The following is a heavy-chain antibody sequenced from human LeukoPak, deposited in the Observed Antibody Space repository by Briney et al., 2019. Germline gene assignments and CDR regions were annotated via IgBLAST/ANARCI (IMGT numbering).Heavy chain of an antibody. J-gene: IGHJ6*03. D-gene: IGHD5-24*01. V-gene: IGHV4-38-2*02. CDR1: GYSISSDYS. CDR3: ARASDGYNYFHYYYMDV. CDR2: IYHSGST. Sequence: SETLSLTCTVSGYSISSDYSWGWIRQSPGKGLEWIGSIYHSGSTYYNPSLKSRITISVDTSKNQFSLKLSSVTAADTAVYYCARASDGYNYFHYYYMDVWGKGTTVTVSS.